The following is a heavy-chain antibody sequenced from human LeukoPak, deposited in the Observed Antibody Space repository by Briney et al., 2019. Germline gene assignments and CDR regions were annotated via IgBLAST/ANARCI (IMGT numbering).Heavy chain of an antibody. Sequence: ASVKVSCKTSGYTFTGYYMHWVRQAPGQGLEWMGWINPNTGGTNYAQKFQGRVTMTSDTSIRTAYMELSSLKSHDTAIYCCARARMIVVIFPPRLDFWGQGTLVTVSS. J-gene: IGHJ4*02. CDR3: ARARMIVVIFPPRLDF. V-gene: IGHV1-2*02. CDR1: GYTFTGYY. D-gene: IGHD3-22*01. CDR2: INPNTGGT.